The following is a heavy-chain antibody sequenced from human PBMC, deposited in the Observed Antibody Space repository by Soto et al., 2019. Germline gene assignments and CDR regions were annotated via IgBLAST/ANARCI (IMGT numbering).Heavy chain of an antibody. CDR3: AKDLCSGGTCYSSFDY. V-gene: IGHV3-23*01. Sequence: PGGSLRLSCAASGFTFSSYAMTWVRQAPGKGLEWVSAISGSGGSTYYADSVKGRFTISRDNSKNTLYLQMNSLRADDTAVYYCAKDLCSGGTCYSSFDYWGQGTLVTVSS. CDR1: GFTFSSYA. J-gene: IGHJ4*02. CDR2: ISGSGGST. D-gene: IGHD2-15*01.